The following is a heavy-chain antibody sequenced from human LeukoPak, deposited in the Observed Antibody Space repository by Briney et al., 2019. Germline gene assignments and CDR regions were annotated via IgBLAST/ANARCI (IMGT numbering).Heavy chain of an antibody. CDR3: ARDSPEYFQH. V-gene: IGHV3-7*01. CDR1: GFTFTSYW. Sequence: GGSLRLSCAASGFTFTSYWMSWVRQAPGKGLEWVANIKQDGSEKYYVDSVEGRFTISRDNARNSLYLQMNSLRAEDTAVYYCARDSPEYFQHWGQGTLVTVSS. J-gene: IGHJ1*01. CDR2: IKQDGSEK.